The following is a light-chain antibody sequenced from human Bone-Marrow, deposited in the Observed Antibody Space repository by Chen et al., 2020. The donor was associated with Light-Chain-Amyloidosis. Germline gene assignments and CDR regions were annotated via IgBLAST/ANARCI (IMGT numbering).Light chain of an antibody. J-gene: IGLJ1*01. CDR3: SSYTITNTLV. CDR1: SSDVGGDNH. Sequence: QSALTQPASVSGSPGQSITISCTGTSSDVGGDNHVSWYQQHPDKAPKLMIYEVTNRPSWVPYRFSGSKSDNTASLTISGLQTEDEADYFCSSYTITNTLVVGSGTRVTVL. CDR2: EVT. V-gene: IGLV2-14*01.